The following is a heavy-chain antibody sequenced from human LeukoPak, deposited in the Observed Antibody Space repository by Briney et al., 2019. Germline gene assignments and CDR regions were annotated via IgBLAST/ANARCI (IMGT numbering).Heavy chain of an antibody. CDR1: GFTFSSYW. J-gene: IGHJ4*02. CDR2: IKQDGSEK. V-gene: IGHV3-7*01. D-gene: IGHD1-26*01. Sequence: GGSLRLSCAASGFTFSSYWMSWVRQAPGKGLEWVANIKQDGSEKYYVDSVKGRFTISRDNAKNSLYVQMNGLRAEDTAVYYCARVPRGSYSDYFFDYWGQGTLVTVSS. CDR3: ARVPRGSYSDYFFDY.